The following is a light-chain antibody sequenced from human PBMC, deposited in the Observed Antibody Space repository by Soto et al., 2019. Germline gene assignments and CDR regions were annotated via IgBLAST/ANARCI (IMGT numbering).Light chain of an antibody. V-gene: IGKV3-20*01. CDR1: QSVSID. Sequence: EIVMTQSPATLSVSPMERATLSFRASQSVSIDLAWYQQKPGQAPRLLIYDASNRATGIPDRFSGSGSGTDFTLTISRLEPEDFAVYYCQQYASSLLTFGGGTKVDI. J-gene: IGKJ4*01. CDR3: QQYASSLLT. CDR2: DAS.